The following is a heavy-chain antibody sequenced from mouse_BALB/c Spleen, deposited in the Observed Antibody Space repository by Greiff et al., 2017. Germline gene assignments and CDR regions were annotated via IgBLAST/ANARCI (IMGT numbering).Heavy chain of an antibody. CDR3: ARDDGYCDYFDY. Sequence: EVQLVESGPGLVKPSQSLSLTCTVTGYSITSDYAWNWIRQFPGNKLEWMGYISYSGSTSYNPSLKSRISITRDTSKNQFFLQLNSVTTEDTATYYCARDDGYCDYFDYWGQGTTLTVSS. V-gene: IGHV3-2*02. D-gene: IGHD2-3*01. CDR1: GYSITSDYA. CDR2: ISYSGST. J-gene: IGHJ2*01.